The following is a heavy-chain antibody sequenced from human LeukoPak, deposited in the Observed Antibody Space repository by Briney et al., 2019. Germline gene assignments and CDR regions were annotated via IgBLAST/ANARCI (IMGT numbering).Heavy chain of an antibody. J-gene: IGHJ4*02. CDR3: ARGRGWLPYYFDY. CDR1: GGSFSGYY. CDR2: INHSGST. Sequence: SETLSLTCAVYGGSFSGYYWSWIRQPPGKGLEWIGEINHSGSTNYNPSLKSRVTISVDTSKNQFSLKLSPVTAADTAVYYCARGRGWLPYYFDYWGQGTLVTVSS. D-gene: IGHD5-12*01. V-gene: IGHV4-34*01.